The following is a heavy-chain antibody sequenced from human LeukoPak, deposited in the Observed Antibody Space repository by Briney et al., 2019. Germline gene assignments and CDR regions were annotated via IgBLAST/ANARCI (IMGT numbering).Heavy chain of an antibody. V-gene: IGHV3-33*06. D-gene: IGHD6-6*01. CDR1: GFTFSSYG. Sequence: GGSLRLSCAASGFTFSSYGMHWVRQAPGKGLEWVAVIWYDGSNKYYADSVKGRFTISRDNSKNTLYLQMNSLRAEDTAVYYCAKEKIAARPLGGYYMDVWGKGTTVTVSS. CDR2: IWYDGSNK. J-gene: IGHJ6*03. CDR3: AKEKIAARPLGGYYMDV.